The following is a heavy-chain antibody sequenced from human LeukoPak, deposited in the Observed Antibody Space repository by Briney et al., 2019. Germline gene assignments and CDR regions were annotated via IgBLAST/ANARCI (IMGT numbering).Heavy chain of an antibody. CDR3: ARDSHIYCSSTSCYMFSNDAFDI. V-gene: IGHV1-69*05. CDR2: IFPIFGTA. D-gene: IGHD2-2*02. Sequence: SVKVSCKASGGTFSLYAISLVRQAPGQGLEWVGGIFPIFGTANYAQKLQGRVTITTDESTSTAYMELSSLRSEDTAVYYCARDSHIYCSSTSCYMFSNDAFDIWGQGTMVTVSS. J-gene: IGHJ3*02. CDR1: GGTFSLYA.